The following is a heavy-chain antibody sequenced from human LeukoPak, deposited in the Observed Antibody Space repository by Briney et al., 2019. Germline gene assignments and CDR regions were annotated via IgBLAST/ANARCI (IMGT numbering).Heavy chain of an antibody. D-gene: IGHD3-10*01. CDR3: ARGGASHGHDAFDI. J-gene: IGHJ3*02. Sequence: GGSLRLSCAASGFTFSTYSMNWVRQAPGKGLEWVSYISSSTSTIYYADSVKGRFTISRDNAKNSLYLQMNSLRAEDTARYYLARGGASHGHDAFDILGQGTMVTVSS. CDR2: ISSSTSTI. CDR1: GFTFSTYS. V-gene: IGHV3-48*01.